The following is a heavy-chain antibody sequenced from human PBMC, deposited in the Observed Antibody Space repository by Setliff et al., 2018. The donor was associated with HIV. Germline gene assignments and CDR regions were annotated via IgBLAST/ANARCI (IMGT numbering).Heavy chain of an antibody. CDR3: ARDDHYYDSGSLYSDWYFDL. CDR2: INVGKGDT. D-gene: IGHD3-10*01. J-gene: IGHJ2*01. CDR1: GYTFTTYS. V-gene: IGHV1-3*03. Sequence: ASVKVSCKASGYTFTTYSLHWVRQAPGQSLEWMGWINVGKGDTKYSQELQGRITLTMDTSANIAYMELSSLRSEDTAVYYCARDDHYYDSGSLYSDWYFDLWGRGTLVTVSS.